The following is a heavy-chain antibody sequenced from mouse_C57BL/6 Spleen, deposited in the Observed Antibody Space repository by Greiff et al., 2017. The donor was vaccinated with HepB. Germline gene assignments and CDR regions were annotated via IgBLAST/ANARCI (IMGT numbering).Heavy chain of an antibody. J-gene: IGHJ1*03. CDR1: GYAFSSSW. Sequence: QVQLKESGPELVKPGASVKISCKASGYAFSSSWMNWVKQRPGKGLEWIGRIYPGDGDTNYNGKFKGKATLTADKSSSTAYMQLSSLTSEDSAVYFCARKYYYGSSYGYFDVWGTGTTVTVSS. V-gene: IGHV1-82*01. D-gene: IGHD1-1*01. CDR3: ARKYYYGSSYGYFDV. CDR2: IYPGDGDT.